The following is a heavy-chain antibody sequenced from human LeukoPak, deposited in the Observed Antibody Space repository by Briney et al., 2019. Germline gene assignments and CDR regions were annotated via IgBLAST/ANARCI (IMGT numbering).Heavy chain of an antibody. CDR1: GGSISSYY. J-gene: IGHJ4*02. V-gene: IGHV4-59*01. D-gene: IGHD6-13*01. CDR3: ARSAGRSSSSDY. Sequence: SETLSLTCTVSGGSISSYYWSWIRQPPGKGLEWIGYIYYSGSTNYNPSLKSRVTISVDTSKNQFSLELNSVTAADTAVYYCARSAGRSSSSDYWGQGTLVTVSS. CDR2: IYYSGST.